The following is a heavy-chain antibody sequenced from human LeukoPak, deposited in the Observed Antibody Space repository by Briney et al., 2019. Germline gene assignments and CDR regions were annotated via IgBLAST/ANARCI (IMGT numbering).Heavy chain of an antibody. J-gene: IGHJ6*02. CDR1: GFTFSSYA. CDR2: ISSNGSST. Sequence: GGPLRLSCAASGFTFSSYAVHWVRQAPGKGLEYVSAISSNGSSTYYANSVKGRFTISRDNSKNTLCLQMGSLRAEDMAVYYCARGKLDYGDYYYYYGMDVWGQGTTVTVSS. D-gene: IGHD4-17*01. CDR3: ARGKLDYGDYYYYYGMDV. V-gene: IGHV3-64*01.